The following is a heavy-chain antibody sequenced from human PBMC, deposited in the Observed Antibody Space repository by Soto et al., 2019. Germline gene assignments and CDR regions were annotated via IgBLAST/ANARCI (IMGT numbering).Heavy chain of an antibody. CDR2: ISAYNGNT. J-gene: IGHJ4*02. CDR1: GYTFTSYG. V-gene: IGHV1-18*01. D-gene: IGHD3-10*01. Sequence: ASVKVSCKASGYTFTSYGISWVRQAPGQGLEWMGWISAYNGNTNYAQKLQGRVTMTTDTSTSTAYMELRSLRSEDTAVYYCARSYGSGSYYSFLFDYWGQGTLVTVSS. CDR3: ARSYGSGSYYSFLFDY.